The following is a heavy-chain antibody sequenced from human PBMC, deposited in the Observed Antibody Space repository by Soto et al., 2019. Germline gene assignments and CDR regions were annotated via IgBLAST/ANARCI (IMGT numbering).Heavy chain of an antibody. Sequence: PGGSLRLSCAASGFTFSSYSMNWVRQAPGKGLEWVSSISSSSSYIYYADSVKGRFTISRDNAKNSLYLQMNSLRAEDTAVYYCARGVGATAEGWFDPWGQGTLVTVSS. V-gene: IGHV3-21*01. CDR3: ARGVGATAEGWFDP. CDR2: ISSSSSYI. D-gene: IGHD1-26*01. CDR1: GFTFSSYS. J-gene: IGHJ5*02.